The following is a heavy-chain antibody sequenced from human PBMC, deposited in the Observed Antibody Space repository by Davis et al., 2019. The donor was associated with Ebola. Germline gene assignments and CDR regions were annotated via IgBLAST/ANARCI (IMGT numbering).Heavy chain of an antibody. CDR1: GFTFSSYA. Sequence: GESLKISCAASGFTFSSYAVSWVRQAPGKGLEWVSAISGSGGSTYYADSVKGRFTISRDNSKNTLYLQMNSLRAEDTAVYYCAKDRAVAGYYWGQGTLVTVSS. J-gene: IGHJ4*02. CDR2: ISGSGGST. V-gene: IGHV3-23*01. D-gene: IGHD6-19*01. CDR3: AKDRAVAGYY.